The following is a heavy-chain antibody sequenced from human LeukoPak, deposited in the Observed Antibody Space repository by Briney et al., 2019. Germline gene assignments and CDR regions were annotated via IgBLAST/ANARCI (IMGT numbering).Heavy chain of an antibody. Sequence: GGSLRLSCAASGFTFSSYAMSWVRQAPGKGLEWGSAISGSGGSTYYADSVKGRFTISRDNSKNTLYLQMNSLRAEDTAVYYCAKARGSGLVATNYWGQGTLVTVSS. CDR1: GFTFSSYA. J-gene: IGHJ4*02. V-gene: IGHV3-23*01. CDR2: ISGSGGST. CDR3: AKARGSGLVATNY. D-gene: IGHD5-12*01.